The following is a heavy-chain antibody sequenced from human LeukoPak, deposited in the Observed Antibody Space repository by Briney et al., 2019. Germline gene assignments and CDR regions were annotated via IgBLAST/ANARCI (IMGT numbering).Heavy chain of an antibody. D-gene: IGHD6-13*01. Sequence: PSQTLSLTCTVSGGSISSGDYYWSWIRQPPGKGLEWIGYIYYSGSTYHNPSLKSRVTISVDTSKNQFSLKLSSVTAADTAVYYCARTLAAAGTFYYYYGMDVWGQGTTVTVSS. V-gene: IGHV4-30-4*01. J-gene: IGHJ6*02. CDR1: GGSISSGDYY. CDR2: IYYSGST. CDR3: ARTLAAAGTFYYYYGMDV.